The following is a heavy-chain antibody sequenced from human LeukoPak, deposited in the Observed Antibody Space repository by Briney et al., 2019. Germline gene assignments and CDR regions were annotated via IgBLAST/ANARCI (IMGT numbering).Heavy chain of an antibody. D-gene: IGHD3-10*01. Sequence: PGGSLRLSCAASGFTFSSYSMNWVRQAPGKGLEWISYIRSSSRTIYYADSVKGRFTISRGNAKNPLYLQMNSLRAEDTAVYYCARDGSGRVPEMSAPDYWGQGTLVTVSS. V-gene: IGHV3-48*01. J-gene: IGHJ4*02. CDR2: IRSSSRTI. CDR3: ARDGSGRVPEMSAPDY. CDR1: GFTFSSYS.